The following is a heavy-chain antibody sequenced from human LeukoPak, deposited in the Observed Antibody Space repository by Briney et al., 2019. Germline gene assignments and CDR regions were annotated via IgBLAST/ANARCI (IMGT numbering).Heavy chain of an antibody. D-gene: IGHD2-21*01. CDR3: ARADRLHGGPYLIGP. CDR1: GYSFTDYY. CDR2: INPNSGGT. V-gene: IGHV1-2*03. Sequence: LGASVKVSCKTSGYSFTDYYMHWVRQAPGQGPEWMGWINPNSGGTSSAQKFQGRVTMTRDTSITTVYMEVSWLTSDDTAIYYCARADRLHGGPYLIGPWGQGTLVTVSS. J-gene: IGHJ5*02.